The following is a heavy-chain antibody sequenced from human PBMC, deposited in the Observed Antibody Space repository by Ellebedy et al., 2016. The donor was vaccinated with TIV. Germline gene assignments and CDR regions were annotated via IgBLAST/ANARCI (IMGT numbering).Heavy chain of an antibody. V-gene: IGHV5-51*01. CDR1: GYSFTIYW. J-gene: IGHJ3*02. D-gene: IGHD1-26*01. CDR2: IYPGDSDT. Sequence: GESLKISCKGSGYSFTIYWIGWVRQMPGKGLEWMGIIYPGDSDTRYRPSFQGQVTISADKSISTAYLQWSSLKASDTAMYYCARRMRVGNDAFDIWGQGTMVTVSS. CDR3: ARRMRVGNDAFDI.